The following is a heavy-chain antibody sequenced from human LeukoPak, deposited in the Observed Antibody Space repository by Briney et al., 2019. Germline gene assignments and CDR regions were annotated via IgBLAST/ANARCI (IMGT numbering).Heavy chain of an antibody. CDR3: ARGSRVAGTFDY. CDR2: ISSSSSYI. CDR1: GFTFSSYS. J-gene: IGHJ4*02. V-gene: IGHV3-21*04. D-gene: IGHD6-19*01. Sequence: GGSLRLSCAASGFTFSSYSMNWVRQAPGKGLEWVSSISSSSSYIYYADSVKGRFTISRDNSKNTLYLQMNSLRAEDTAVYYCARGSRVAGTFDYWGQGTLVTVSS.